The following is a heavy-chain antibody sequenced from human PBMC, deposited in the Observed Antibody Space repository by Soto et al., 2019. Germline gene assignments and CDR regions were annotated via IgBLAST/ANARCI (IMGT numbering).Heavy chain of an antibody. CDR1: GDSISGYY. CDR3: ASPNVYDSSGYYFDY. D-gene: IGHD3-22*01. J-gene: IGHJ4*02. Sequence: SETLSLTCSVSGDSISGYYWNWFRRPPGKGLEWIAYMYYRGSTNYNPSLKSRVSTSVDTSKNQFSLKLSSVTAADTAVYYCASPNVYDSSGYYFDYWGQGTLVTVSS. CDR2: MYYRGST. V-gene: IGHV4-59*08.